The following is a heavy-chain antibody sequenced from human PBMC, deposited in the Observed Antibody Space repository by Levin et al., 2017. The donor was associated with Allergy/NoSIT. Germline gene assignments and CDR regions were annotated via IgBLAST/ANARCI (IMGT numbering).Heavy chain of an antibody. V-gene: IGHV3-33*01. CDR3: AGYGDGYDNSGLRY. J-gene: IGHJ4*02. CDR2: IWYDGSNK. D-gene: IGHD3-22*01. Sequence: GGSLRLSCAASGFTFSSYGMHWVRQAPGKGLEWVAVIWYDGSNKYYADSVKGRFTISRDNSKNTLYLQMNSLRAEDTAVYYCAGYGDGYDNSGLRYWGQGTLVTVSS. CDR1: GFTFSSYG.